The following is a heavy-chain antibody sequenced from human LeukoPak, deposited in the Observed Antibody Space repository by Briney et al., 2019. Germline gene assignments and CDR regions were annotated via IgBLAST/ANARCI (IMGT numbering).Heavy chain of an antibody. CDR2: IYYSGST. CDR3: ARDRGRATWFDP. D-gene: IGHD3-10*01. CDR1: GGSITSYY. Sequence: SETPSLTCTVSGGSITSYYWHWIRQPPGKGLEWIGYIYYSGSTNYNPSLKSRVTISVDTSRKQFSLKLHSVSVADTAVYYCARDRGRATWFDPWGQGTVVTVSS. J-gene: IGHJ5*02. V-gene: IGHV4-59*01.